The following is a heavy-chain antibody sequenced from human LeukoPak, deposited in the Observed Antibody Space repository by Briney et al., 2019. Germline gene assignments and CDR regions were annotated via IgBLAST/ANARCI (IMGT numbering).Heavy chain of an antibody. V-gene: IGHV3-30*04. CDR1: GFTFSSYA. D-gene: IGHD1-26*01. J-gene: IGHJ3*02. CDR2: ISYDGSNK. CDR3: ATGSGSYGSAFDI. Sequence: GGSLRLSCAASGFTFSSYAMHWVRQAPGKGLEWVAVISYDGSNKYYADSVKGRFTISRDNSKNTLYLQMNSLRAEDTAVYYCATGSGSYGSAFDIWGQGTMVTVSS.